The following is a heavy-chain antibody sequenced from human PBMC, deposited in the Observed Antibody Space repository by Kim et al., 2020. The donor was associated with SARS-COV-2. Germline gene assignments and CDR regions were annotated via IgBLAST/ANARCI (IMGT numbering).Heavy chain of an antibody. J-gene: IGHJ4*02. D-gene: IGHD1-26*01. CDR1: GGTFSSYA. Sequence: SVKVSCKASGGTFSSYAISWVRQAPGQGLEWMGGIIPIFGTANYAQKFQGRVTITADESTSTAYMELSSLRSEDTAVYYCARDSIGWERAYYFDYWAREPWSPSPQ. CDR3: ARDSIGWERAYYFDY. V-gene: IGHV1-69*13. CDR2: IIPIFGTA.